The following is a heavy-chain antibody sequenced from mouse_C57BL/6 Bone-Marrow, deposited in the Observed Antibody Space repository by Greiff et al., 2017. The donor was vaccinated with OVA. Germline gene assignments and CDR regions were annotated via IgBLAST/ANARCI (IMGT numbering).Heavy chain of an antibody. V-gene: IGHV1-64*01. CDR3: ARTGYYGHSGFDY. Sequence: QVQLQQPGAELVKPGASVKLSCKASGYTFTSYWMHWVKQRPGQGLEWIGMIHPNSGSTNYNEKFKSKATLTVDKSSSTAYMQLSSLTSEDSAFYYCARTGYYGHSGFDYWGQGTTLTVSS. J-gene: IGHJ2*01. CDR1: GYTFTSYW. D-gene: IGHD2-1*01. CDR2: IHPNSGST.